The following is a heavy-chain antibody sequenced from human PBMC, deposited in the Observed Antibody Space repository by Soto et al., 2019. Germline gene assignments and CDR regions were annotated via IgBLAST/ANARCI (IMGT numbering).Heavy chain of an antibody. V-gene: IGHV3-23*01. CDR2: ISGSGGST. Sequence: GGSLRLSCAASGFTFSSYAMSWVRQAPGKGLEWVSAISGSGGSTYYADSVKGRFTISRDNSKNTLYLQMNSLRAEDTAVYYCAKDNHAIWFGEFTYFDYWGQGTLVTVSS. J-gene: IGHJ4*02. D-gene: IGHD3-10*01. CDR1: GFTFSSYA. CDR3: AKDNHAIWFGEFTYFDY.